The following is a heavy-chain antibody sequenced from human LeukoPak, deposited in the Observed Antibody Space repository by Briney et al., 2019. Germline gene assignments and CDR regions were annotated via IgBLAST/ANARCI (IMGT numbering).Heavy chain of an antibody. CDR1: GFTFSSYA. Sequence: GGSLRLSCAASGFTFSSYAMSWVRQAPGKGLEWVSAISGSGGSTYYADSVKGRFTISRDNAKNSLYLQMNGLRVEDTAVYYCARDSREAFHVWGQGTLVTVSS. V-gene: IGHV3-23*01. CDR3: ARDSREAFHV. J-gene: IGHJ3*01. CDR2: ISGSGGST.